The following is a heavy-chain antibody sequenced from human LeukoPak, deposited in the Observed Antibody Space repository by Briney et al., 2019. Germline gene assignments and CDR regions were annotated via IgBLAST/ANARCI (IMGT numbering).Heavy chain of an antibody. CDR1: GGSFSGHY. CDR2: INHSGST. D-gene: IGHD3-3*01. V-gene: IGHV4-34*01. J-gene: IGHJ4*02. Sequence: SETLSLTCAVYGGSFSGHYWSWIRQPPGKGLEWIGEINHSGSTNYNPSLKSRVTISVDTSKNQFSLKLSSVTAADTAVYYCARTVFGDFWSGYLIGALDYWGQGTLVTVSS. CDR3: ARTVFGDFWSGYLIGALDY.